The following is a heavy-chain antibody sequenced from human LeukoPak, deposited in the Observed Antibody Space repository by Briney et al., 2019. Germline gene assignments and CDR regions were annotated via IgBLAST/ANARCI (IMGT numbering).Heavy chain of an antibody. CDR2: ITPLLDKA. J-gene: IGHJ5*01. V-gene: IGHV1-69*08. D-gene: IGHD6-19*01. Sequence: SVKVSCEASGGSFNCYILSWVRQAPGQGLEWMGRITPLLDKADYAQKFQGRITITADSSTSTAYMELSSLRSDDTAVYYCARDRVAISVAGFDSWGQGTLVIVSS. CDR3: ARDRVAISVAGFDS. CDR1: GGSFNCYI.